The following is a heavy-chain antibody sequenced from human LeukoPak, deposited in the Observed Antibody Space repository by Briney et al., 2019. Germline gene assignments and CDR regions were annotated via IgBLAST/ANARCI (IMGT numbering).Heavy chain of an antibody. D-gene: IGHD3-10*01. V-gene: IGHV1-69*05. J-gene: IGHJ4*02. CDR1: GGTFSSYA. CDR3: ARDYYGSGILFY. Sequence: ASVKVSCKASGGTFSSYAISWVRQAPGQGLEWMGGIIPIFGTANYAQKFQGRVTITTDESTSTAYMELSSLRSEDTAVYYCARDYYGSGILFYWGQGTLVTVSS. CDR2: IIPIFGTA.